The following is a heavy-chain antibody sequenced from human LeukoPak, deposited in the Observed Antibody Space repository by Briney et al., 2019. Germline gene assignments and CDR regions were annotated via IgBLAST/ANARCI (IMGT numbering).Heavy chain of an antibody. D-gene: IGHD4-17*01. Sequence: SVKVSCKASGGTFSSYAISWVRQAPGQGLEWMGRIIPILGIANYAQKFQGRVTITADKSTSTAYMELSSLRSEDTAVYYCARVSVTTGPLDYWGQGTLVIVSS. CDR1: GGTFSSYA. CDR3: ARVSVTTGPLDY. CDR2: IIPILGIA. J-gene: IGHJ4*02. V-gene: IGHV1-69*04.